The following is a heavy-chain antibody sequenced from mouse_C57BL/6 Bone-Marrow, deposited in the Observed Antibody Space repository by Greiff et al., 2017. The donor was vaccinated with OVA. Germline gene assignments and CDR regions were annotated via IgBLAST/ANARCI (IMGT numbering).Heavy chain of an antibody. CDR2: IDPENGDT. Sequence: VQLQQSGAELVRPGASVKLSCTASGFTFTDDYMHWVKQRPEQGLEWIGWIDPENGDTEYASKFQGKATITADTSSNTAYLQLSSLTSEDTAVYYCATRGYRGLGLRPLYYFDYWGQGTTLTVSS. J-gene: IGHJ2*01. D-gene: IGHD2-2*01. CDR3: ATRGYRGLGLRPLYYFDY. V-gene: IGHV14-4*01. CDR1: GFTFTDDY.